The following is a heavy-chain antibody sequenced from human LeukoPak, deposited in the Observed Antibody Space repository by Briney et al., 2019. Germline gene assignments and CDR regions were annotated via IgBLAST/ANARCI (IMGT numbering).Heavy chain of an antibody. CDR1: GFTFSSYA. D-gene: IGHD3-10*01. V-gene: IGHV3-23*01. Sequence: PGGSLRLSCAASGFTFSSYAMSWVRQAPGKGLEWVSAISGSGGSTYYADSVKGRFTISRDNSKNTLYLQMNSLRAEDTAVYYCLYGSGSYPHVFDIWGRGTMVSVSS. CDR3: LYGSGSYPHVFDI. J-gene: IGHJ3*02. CDR2: ISGSGGST.